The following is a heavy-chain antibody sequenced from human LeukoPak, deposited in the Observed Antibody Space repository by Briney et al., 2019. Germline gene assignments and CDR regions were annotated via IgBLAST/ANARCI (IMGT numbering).Heavy chain of an antibody. V-gene: IGHV3-53*01. CDR2: IYSGGTT. CDR3: ARTSSGITIIRGPFHY. Sequence: GGSLRLSCAASGFTFSDHYMSWVRQAPGKGLEWVSVIYSGGTTHYADSVKGRFTISRDSSKNTLFLQMNSLRAEDTAVYYCARTSSGITIIRGPFHYWGQGTLVTVSS. D-gene: IGHD3-10*01. J-gene: IGHJ4*02. CDR1: GFTFSDHY.